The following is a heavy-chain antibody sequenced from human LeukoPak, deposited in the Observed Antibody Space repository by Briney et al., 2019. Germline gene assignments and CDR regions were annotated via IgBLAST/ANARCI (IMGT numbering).Heavy chain of an antibody. D-gene: IGHD6-19*01. CDR1: GYTFTGYY. CDR3: ARVRVAVTGLYYYGLDA. J-gene: IGHJ6*02. V-gene: IGHV1-2*02. CDR2: LNPDSGST. Sequence: GASVKVSCKASGYTFTGYYVHWVRQAPGQGLEWMGWLNPDSGSTKSAQKFQGRVTMTRTTSISTAYMELSGLRSDDTAVYYCARVRVAVTGLYYYGLDAWGQGTTVTVSS.